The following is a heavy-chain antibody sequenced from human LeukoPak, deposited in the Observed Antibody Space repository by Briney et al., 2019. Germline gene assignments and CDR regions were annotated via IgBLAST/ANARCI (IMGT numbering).Heavy chain of an antibody. Sequence: SETLSLTCTVSGGSISSYYWSWIRQPPGKGLEWIGYIHYSGSTNYNPSLKSRVTISVDTSKNQFSLKLSSVTAADTAVYYCARDRGLGHDYWGQGTLVTVSS. CDR3: ARDRGLGHDY. CDR2: IHYSGST. D-gene: IGHD3-16*01. CDR1: GGSISSYY. J-gene: IGHJ4*02. V-gene: IGHV4-59*01.